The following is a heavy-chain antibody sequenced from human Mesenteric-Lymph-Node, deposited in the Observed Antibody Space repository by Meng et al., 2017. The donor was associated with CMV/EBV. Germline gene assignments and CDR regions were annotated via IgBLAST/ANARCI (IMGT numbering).Heavy chain of an antibody. J-gene: IGHJ4*02. CDR1: GGTFSSYA. Sequence: SVKVSCKASGGTFSSYAISWVRQAPGQGLEWMGGIIPIFGTANYAQKFQGRVTITTDESTSTAYMELSSLRSEDTAVYYCARAPPEYWLIAARGGFDYWGQGTLVTVPQ. D-gene: IGHD6-6*01. CDR2: IIPIFGTA. CDR3: ARAPPEYWLIAARGGFDY. V-gene: IGHV1-69*05.